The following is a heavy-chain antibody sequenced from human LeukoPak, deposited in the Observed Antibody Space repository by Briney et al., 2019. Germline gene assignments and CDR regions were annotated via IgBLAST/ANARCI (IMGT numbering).Heavy chain of an antibody. J-gene: IGHJ4*02. CDR1: GFAFSRYA. V-gene: IGHV3-23*01. CDR2: VSDTGGST. Sequence: GGSLRLSCVASGFAFSRYAMNWVRQTPGKGLEWVSTVSDTGGSTYYADSVKGRFTISRDNSKNTFYLQMNGLRAEDTAVYYCARHLAMNYWGQGTLVTVSS. CDR3: ARHLAMNY. D-gene: IGHD5-18*01.